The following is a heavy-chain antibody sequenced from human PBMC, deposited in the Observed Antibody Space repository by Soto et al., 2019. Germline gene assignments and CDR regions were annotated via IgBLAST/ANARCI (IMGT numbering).Heavy chain of an antibody. J-gene: IGHJ6*01. CDR3: ARVASSSWYPYYYYGMDV. CDR1: GFTFSSYA. D-gene: IGHD6-13*01. V-gene: IGHV3-30-3*01. CDR2: ISYDGSNK. Sequence: QVQLVESGGGVVQPGRSLRLSCAASGFTFSSYAMHWVRQAPGKGLEWVAVISYDGSNKYYADSVKGRFTISRDNSKNTLYLQMNSLRAEDTAVYYCARVASSSWYPYYYYGMDVW.